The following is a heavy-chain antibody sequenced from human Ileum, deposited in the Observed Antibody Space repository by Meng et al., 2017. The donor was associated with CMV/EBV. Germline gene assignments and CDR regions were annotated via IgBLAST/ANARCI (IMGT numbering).Heavy chain of an antibody. CDR3: ARHVRGSSPPVCY. J-gene: IGHJ4*02. Sequence: SETLSLTCNVSGESIRSSSYYWAWIRQPPGKGLEWIGTSYYNGDTSFNLSLKSRVAIAVDTSKSQLSLRLSSMSAADTAVYFCARHVRGSSPPVCYWGQGTLVTVSS. CDR1: GESIRSSSYY. V-gene: IGHV4-39*01. D-gene: IGHD6-13*01. CDR2: SYYNGDT.